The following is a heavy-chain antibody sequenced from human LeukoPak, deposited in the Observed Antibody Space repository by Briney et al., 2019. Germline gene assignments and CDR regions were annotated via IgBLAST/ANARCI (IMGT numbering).Heavy chain of an antibody. D-gene: IGHD1-7*01. Sequence: ASVKVSCKAFGYTFTSNYMHWVRQAPGQGPEWMGVISPSGGSTTYAQKFQGRVTLTRDTSISTAYMELSRLRSDDTAVYYCARELELVGPDPWGQGTLVTVSS. J-gene: IGHJ5*02. CDR2: ISPSGGST. V-gene: IGHV1-46*01. CDR3: ARELELVGPDP. CDR1: GYTFTSNY.